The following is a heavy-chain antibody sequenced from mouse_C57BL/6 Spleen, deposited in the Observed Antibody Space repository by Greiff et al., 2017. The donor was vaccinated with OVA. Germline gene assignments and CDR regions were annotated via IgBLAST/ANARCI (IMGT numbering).Heavy chain of an antibody. V-gene: IGHV5-6*01. J-gene: IGHJ1*03. CDR3: ARHGDYDVGWYFDV. D-gene: IGHD2-4*01. Sequence: EVKLQESGGDLVKPGGSLKLSCAASGFTFSSYGMSWVRQTPDKRLEWVATISSGGSYTYYPDSVKGRFTISRDNAKNTLYLQMSSLKSEDTAMYYCARHGDYDVGWYFDVWGTGTTVTVSS. CDR1: GFTFSSYG. CDR2: ISSGGSYT.